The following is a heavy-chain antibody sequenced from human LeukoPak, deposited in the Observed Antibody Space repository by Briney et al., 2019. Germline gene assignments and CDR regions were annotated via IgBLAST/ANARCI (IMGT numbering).Heavy chain of an antibody. V-gene: IGHV3-7*01. CDR3: ARDSSDYDYDSSGYFVEYFQH. CDR1: GFTFSSYW. J-gene: IGHJ1*01. CDR2: IKQDGSEK. Sequence: GGSLRLSCAASGFTFSSYWMSWVSQAPGKGLEWVANIKQDGSEKYYVDSVKGRFTISRDNAKNSLYLQMNSLRAEDTAVYYCARDSSDYDYDSSGYFVEYFQHWGQGTLVTVSS. D-gene: IGHD3-22*01.